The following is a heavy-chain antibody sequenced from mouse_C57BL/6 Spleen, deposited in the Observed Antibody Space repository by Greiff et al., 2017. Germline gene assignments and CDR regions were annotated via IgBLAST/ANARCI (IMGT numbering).Heavy chain of an antibody. CDR2: INPGSGGT. CDR1: GYAFTNYL. V-gene: IGHV1-54*01. Sequence: QVQLQQSGAELVRPGTSVQVSCKASGYAFTNYLIEWVKQRPGQGLAWIGVINPGSGGTNYNETFKGKATLTADKSSSTAYMQLSSLTSEDSAVYFCARDWDAFDYWGQGTTLTVSS. CDR3: ARDWDAFDY. D-gene: IGHD4-1*01. J-gene: IGHJ2*01.